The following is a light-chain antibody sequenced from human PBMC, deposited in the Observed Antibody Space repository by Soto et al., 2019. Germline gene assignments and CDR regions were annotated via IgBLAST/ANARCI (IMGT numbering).Light chain of an antibody. CDR1: QGISSC. CDR3: QQYYSTPWT. CDR2: KAS. Sequence: DIQMTQSPSSVSASVGDRVTITCRASQGISSCLARYQQKPGKAPKLLIYKASSLQSGVPSRFSGSGSETDFTLTISCLQPEDFATYSCQQYYSTPWTFGQVTKV. J-gene: IGKJ1*01. V-gene: IGKV1-39*01.